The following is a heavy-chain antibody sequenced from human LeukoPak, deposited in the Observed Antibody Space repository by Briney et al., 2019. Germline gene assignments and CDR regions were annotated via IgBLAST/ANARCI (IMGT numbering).Heavy chain of an antibody. CDR2: IYYSGGT. D-gene: IGHD3-3*01. Sequence: PSETLSLTCTVSGDSISSADYYWTWIRQPPGKGLELVGFIYYSGGTKYNPSLKSRVTISAATSKTQFSLRLSYATAADTAVYYCARIRRPHWYLDLWGRGTLVTVSS. CDR3: ARIRRPHWYLDL. V-gene: IGHV4-30-4*08. CDR1: GDSISSADYY. J-gene: IGHJ2*01.